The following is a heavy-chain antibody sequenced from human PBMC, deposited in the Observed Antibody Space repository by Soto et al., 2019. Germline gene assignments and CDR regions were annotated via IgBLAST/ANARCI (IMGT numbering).Heavy chain of an antibody. CDR3: ARGFGYCSSTSCPEWDWFDP. V-gene: IGHV3-33*01. J-gene: IGHJ5*02. Sequence: GGSLRLSCAASGFTFSSYGMHWVRQAPGKGLEWVAVIWYDGSNKYYADSVKGRFTISRDNSKNTLYLQMNSLRAEDTAVYYCARGFGYCSSTSCPEWDWFDPWGKGTLVTVSS. CDR2: IWYDGSNK. CDR1: GFTFSSYG. D-gene: IGHD2-2*01.